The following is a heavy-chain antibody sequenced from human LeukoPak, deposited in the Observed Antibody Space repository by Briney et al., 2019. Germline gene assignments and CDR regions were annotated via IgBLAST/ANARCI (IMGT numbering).Heavy chain of an antibody. CDR3: AIPQPGAHYYDSSGYYPHAFDI. V-gene: IGHV5-51*01. Sequence: GESLKISCKGSGYSFTSYWIGWVRPMPGKGLEWMGIIYPGDSDTRYSPSFQGQVTISAAKSISTAYLQWSSLKASDTAMYYCAIPQPGAHYYDSSGYYPHAFDIWGQGTMVTVSS. J-gene: IGHJ3*02. D-gene: IGHD3-22*01. CDR1: GYSFTSYW. CDR2: IYPGDSDT.